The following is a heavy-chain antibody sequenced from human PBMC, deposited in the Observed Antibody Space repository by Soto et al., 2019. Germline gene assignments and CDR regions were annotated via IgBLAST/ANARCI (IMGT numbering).Heavy chain of an antibody. D-gene: IGHD5-12*01. CDR2: INAGNGNT. CDR3: AREAVATIHIRYYYYYMDV. V-gene: IGHV1-3*01. CDR1: GYTFTSYA. J-gene: IGHJ6*03. Sequence: GASVKVSCKASGYTFTSYAMHWVRQAPGQRLEWMGWINAGNGNTKYSQKFQGRVTITRDTSASTAYMELSSLRSEDTAVYYCAREAVATIHIRYYYYYMDVWGKGTTVTVSS.